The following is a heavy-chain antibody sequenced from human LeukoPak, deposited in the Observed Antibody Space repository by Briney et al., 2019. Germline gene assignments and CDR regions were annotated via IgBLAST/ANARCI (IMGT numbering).Heavy chain of an antibody. CDR2: IKQDGSEK. J-gene: IGHJ6*03. CDR3: ARVNRLVGYCSSTSCYGDGYYYYYMDV. Sequence: GGSLRLSCAASGFTVNDNYMHWVRQAPGKGLEWVANIKQDGSEKYYVDSVKGRFTISRDNAKNSLYLQMNSLRAEDTAVYYCARVNRLVGYCSSTSCYGDGYYYYYMDVWGKGTTVTVSS. CDR1: GFTVNDNY. D-gene: IGHD2-2*01. V-gene: IGHV3-7*01.